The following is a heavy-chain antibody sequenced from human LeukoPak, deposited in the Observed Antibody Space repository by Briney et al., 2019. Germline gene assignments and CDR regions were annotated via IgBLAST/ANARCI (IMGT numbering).Heavy chain of an antibody. D-gene: IGHD5-12*01. J-gene: IGHJ4*02. Sequence: NLGESLKISCKGSGYSFTSYWISWVRQMPGKGLEWMGMIDPSDSYTNYSPSFQRHVTISADKSISTAYLQWSSLKASDTAMYYCAILHHSGYLDYFDYWGQGTLVTVSS. CDR3: AILHHSGYLDYFDY. CDR1: GYSFTSYW. V-gene: IGHV5-10-1*01. CDR2: IDPSDSYT.